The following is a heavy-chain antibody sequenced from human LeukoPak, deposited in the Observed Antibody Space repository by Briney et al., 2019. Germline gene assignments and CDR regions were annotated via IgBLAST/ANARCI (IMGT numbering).Heavy chain of an antibody. J-gene: IGHJ5*02. CDR3: AKDPTSVGGRHDWLLDS. V-gene: IGHV3-23*01. Sequence: GGSLRLSCAASGITFNSYAMSWVRQAPGKGLEWVSTIGFGDDSAYYADSVKGRFTISRDNSKNTLYLQMNYLRAEDTAVYYCAKDPTSVGGRHDWLLDSWGQGTLVTVSS. CDR1: GITFNSYA. D-gene: IGHD3-9*01. CDR2: IGFGDDSA.